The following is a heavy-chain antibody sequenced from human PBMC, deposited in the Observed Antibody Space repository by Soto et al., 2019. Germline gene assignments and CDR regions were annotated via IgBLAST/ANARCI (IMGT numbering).Heavy chain of an antibody. CDR2: MNPKSGGA. D-gene: IGHD5-18*01. V-gene: IGHV1-2*02. Sequence: ASVKVSCKTSGYTFTDYYTHWVRQAPGQGLEWMGWMNPKSGGAYFAQKFQGRVTLTRDTSIGTAYIEVNSLTSDDTAVYFCTRENNENSDGLYDAFDIWGQGTTVTVSS. CDR3: TRENNENSDGLYDAFDI. CDR1: GYTFTDYY. J-gene: IGHJ3*02.